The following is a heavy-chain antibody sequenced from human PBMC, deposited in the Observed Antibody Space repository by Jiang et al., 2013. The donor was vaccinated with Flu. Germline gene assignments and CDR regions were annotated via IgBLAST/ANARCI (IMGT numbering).Heavy chain of an antibody. V-gene: IGHV1-18*01. CDR3: TREVEMSRTVAFGY. D-gene: IGHD4-23*01. CDR1: GYTFTTYG. J-gene: IGHJ4*02. Sequence: SGAEVKKPGASVKVSCKASGYTFTTYGISWVRQAPGQGLEWMGWISAYYGSTHYPQKFQGRVTLTRDTSTNTAYMEVGSLSPDDTAIYYCTREVEMSRTVAFGYWGQGTLVTVSS. CDR2: ISAYYGST.